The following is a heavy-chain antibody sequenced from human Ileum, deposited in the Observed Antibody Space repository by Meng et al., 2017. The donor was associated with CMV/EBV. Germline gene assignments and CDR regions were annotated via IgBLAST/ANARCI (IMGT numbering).Heavy chain of an antibody. CDR1: GGCFSGCY. CDR3: SWGGDDFWSGPPLDY. CDR2: INHSEST. V-gene: IGHV4-34*01. Sequence: YGGCFSGCYWSWIRQPPGKGLEWIGEINHSESTNYNPSLKSRVTISVDTSKNQFSLKLSSVTAADTAVYYCSWGGDDFWSGPPLDYWGQGTLVTVSS. D-gene: IGHD3-3*01. J-gene: IGHJ4*02.